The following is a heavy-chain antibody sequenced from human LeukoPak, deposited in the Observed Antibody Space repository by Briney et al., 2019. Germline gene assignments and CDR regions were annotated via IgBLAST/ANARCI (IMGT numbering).Heavy chain of an antibody. Sequence: ASVKVSCKASGYTFTTYGISWVRQAPGQGLEWMGWISAYNDNTNYAQNLQDRVTMTTDTSTSTAYMELRSLRSDDTAVYYCARDLTIAAAGLSDYWGQGTLVTVSS. D-gene: IGHD6-13*01. J-gene: IGHJ4*02. CDR1: GYTFTTYG. CDR3: ARDLTIAAAGLSDY. V-gene: IGHV1-18*01. CDR2: ISAYNDNT.